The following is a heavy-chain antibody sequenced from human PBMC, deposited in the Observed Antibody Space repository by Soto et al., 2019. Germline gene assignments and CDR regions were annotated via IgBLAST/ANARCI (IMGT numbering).Heavy chain of an antibody. CDR1: GFTFSSYA. D-gene: IGHD3-3*01. V-gene: IGHV3-33*01. CDR2: LWYDGSNI. Sequence: QVQLVESGGGVVQPGKSLRLSCTTSGFTFSSYAMHWVRQAPGKGLEWVAVLWYDGSNIQYADSVKGRFTISRDNSKSTVYLQMDSLRAEDTAVYYCARDVNDFWSGYLYWGQGSLVTVSS. J-gene: IGHJ4*02. CDR3: ARDVNDFWSGYLY.